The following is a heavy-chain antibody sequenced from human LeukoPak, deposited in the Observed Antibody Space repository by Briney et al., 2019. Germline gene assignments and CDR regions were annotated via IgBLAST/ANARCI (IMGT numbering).Heavy chain of an antibody. J-gene: IGHJ6*03. Sequence: GGSLRLSCAASGFTFDDYGMSWVRQAPGKGLEWVSGINWNGGSTGYADSVKGRLIMSRDNGKNSLYLQMNSLRAEDTALYYCARVSSTYYYYYYMDVWGKGTTVTVSS. D-gene: IGHD3-10*01. CDR3: ARVSSTYYYYYYMDV. V-gene: IGHV3-20*04. CDR1: GFTFDDYG. CDR2: INWNGGST.